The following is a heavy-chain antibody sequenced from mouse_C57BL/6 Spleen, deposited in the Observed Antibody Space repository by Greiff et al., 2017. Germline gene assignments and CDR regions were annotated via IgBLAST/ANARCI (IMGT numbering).Heavy chain of an antibody. CDR2: ISSGSSTI. CDR1: GFTFSDYG. V-gene: IGHV5-17*01. D-gene: IGHD2-1*01. CDR3: AKYGNLYYYAMDY. Sequence: EVNVVESGGGLVKPGGSLKLSCAASGFTFSDYGMHWVRQAPGKGLEWVAYISSGSSTIYYADTVKGRFTISRDNAKNTLFLQMTSLRSEDTAMYYCAKYGNLYYYAMDYWGQGTSVTVSS. J-gene: IGHJ4*01.